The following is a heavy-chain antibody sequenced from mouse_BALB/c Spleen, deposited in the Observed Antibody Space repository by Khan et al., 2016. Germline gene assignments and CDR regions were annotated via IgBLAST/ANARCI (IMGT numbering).Heavy chain of an antibody. CDR3: ARSGFNFASFAY. CDR2: ITYSGST. V-gene: IGHV3-2*02. Sequence: EVQLQESGPGLVRPSQSLSLTCAVTGYSITSDYAWNWIRQFPGNKLEWMGYITYSGSTTYHPSLRSRISVTRDTSKNQFFLQLSSVTTEDTATYYCARSGFNFASFAYWGQRTLVTVSA. CDR1: GYSITSDYA. D-gene: IGHD1-3*01. J-gene: IGHJ3*01.